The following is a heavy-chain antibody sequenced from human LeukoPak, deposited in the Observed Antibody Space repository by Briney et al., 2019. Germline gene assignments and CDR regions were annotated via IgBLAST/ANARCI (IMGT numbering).Heavy chain of an antibody. V-gene: IGHV3-74*01. D-gene: IGHD3-9*01. CDR3: ARHKKMKSYYYDILTGYYLGWFDP. J-gene: IGHJ5*02. Sequence: GGSLRLSCAASGFTFSSYWMHWVRQAPGKGLVWVSRINSDGSSTSYADSVKGRFTISRDNAKNTLYLQMNSLRAEDTAVYYCARHKKMKSYYYDILTGYYLGWFDPWGQGTLVTVSS. CDR2: INSDGSST. CDR1: GFTFSSYW.